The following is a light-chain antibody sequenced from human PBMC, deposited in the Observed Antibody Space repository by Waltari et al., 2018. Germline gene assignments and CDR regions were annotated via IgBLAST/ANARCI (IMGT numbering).Light chain of an antibody. CDR1: QNILYSSSNKNY. CDR2: WAS. CDR3: QQYFKTPLT. J-gene: IGKJ4*01. Sequence: DIVMTQSPASLTVSLGDSATINCQSSQNILYSSSNKNYLAWYQQKPRQPPKLLIYWASTRESGVPDRFSGTGSGTDFTLTISRLQAEDVAVYYCQQYFKTPLTFGGGTKVEIK. V-gene: IGKV4-1*01.